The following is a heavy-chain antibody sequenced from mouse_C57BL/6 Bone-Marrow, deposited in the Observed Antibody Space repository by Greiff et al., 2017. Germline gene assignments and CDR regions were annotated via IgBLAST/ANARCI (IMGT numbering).Heavy chain of an antibody. CDR3: AIDYPAWLAY. V-gene: IGHV1-55*01. CDR2: IYPGSGST. CDR1: GYTFTSYW. D-gene: IGHD2-4*01. J-gene: IGHJ3*01. Sequence: QVQLQQPGAELVKPGASVKMSCKASGYTFTSYWITWVKQRPGQGLEWIGDIYPGSGSTNYHEKFKSTATLPVDTSSHTAYLPLSSLTSEDSAVYYCAIDYPAWLAYWGQGTLVTVSA.